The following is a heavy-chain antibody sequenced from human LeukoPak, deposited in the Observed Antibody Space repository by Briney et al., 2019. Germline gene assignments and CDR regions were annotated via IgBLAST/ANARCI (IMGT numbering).Heavy chain of an antibody. J-gene: IGHJ3*02. CDR2: IQQDGGEK. CDR1: GFTFSNTW. CDR3: AREGNNMCAFDI. V-gene: IGHV3-7*01. D-gene: IGHD2/OR15-2a*01. Sequence: GGSLRLSCAASGFTFSNTWMSWVRQAPGKGLEWVANIQQDGGEKFYVDSVKGRFTISRDNAKSSLSLQMNSLRAEDTAVYYCAREGNNMCAFDIRGQGTVVTVSS.